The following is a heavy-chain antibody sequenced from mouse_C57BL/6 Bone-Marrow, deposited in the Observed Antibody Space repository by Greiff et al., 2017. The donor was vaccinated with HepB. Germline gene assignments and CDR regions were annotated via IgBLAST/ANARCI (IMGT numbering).Heavy chain of an antibody. J-gene: IGHJ2*01. CDR2: ISYDGSN. CDR1: GYSITSGYY. D-gene: IGHD4-1*02. Sequence: EVKVEESGPGLVKPSQSLSLTCSVTGYSITSGYYWNWIRQFPGNKLEWMGYISYDGSNNYNPSLKNRISITRDTSKNQFFLKLNSVTTEDTATYYCAQLGRGDFDYWGQGTTLTVSS. V-gene: IGHV3-6*01. CDR3: AQLGRGDFDY.